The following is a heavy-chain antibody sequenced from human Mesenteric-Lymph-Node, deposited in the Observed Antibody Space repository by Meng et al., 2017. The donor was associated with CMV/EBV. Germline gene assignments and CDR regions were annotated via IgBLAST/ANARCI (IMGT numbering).Heavy chain of an antibody. CDR3: ARALDYYDSSGYAGLIDY. Sequence: SETLSLTCTVSGGSISSSSYYWGWIRQPPGKGLEWIGSIYYSGSTYYNPSLKSRVTISVDTSKNQFSLKLSSVTAADTAVYYCARALDYYDSSGYAGLIDYWGQGTLVTVSS. J-gene: IGHJ4*02. CDR2: IYYSGST. V-gene: IGHV4-39*07. CDR1: GGSISSSSYY. D-gene: IGHD3-22*01.